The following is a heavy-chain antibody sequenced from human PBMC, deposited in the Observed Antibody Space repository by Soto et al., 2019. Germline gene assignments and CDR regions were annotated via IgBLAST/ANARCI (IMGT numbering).Heavy chain of an antibody. CDR2: IYYSGST. CDR1: GGSISSYY. CDR3: ATSHIVVVPAAMRRIEYYYYYMDV. J-gene: IGHJ6*03. D-gene: IGHD2-2*01. Sequence: SETLSLTCTVSGGSISSYYWSWIRQPPGKGLEWIGYIYYSGSTNYNPSLKSRVNISVDTSKNQFSLKLSSVTAADTAVYYCATSHIVVVPAAMRRIEYYYYYMDVWGKGTTVTVSS. V-gene: IGHV4-59*08.